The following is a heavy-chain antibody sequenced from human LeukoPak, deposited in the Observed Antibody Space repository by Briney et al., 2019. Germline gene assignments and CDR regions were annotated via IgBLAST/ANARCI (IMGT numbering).Heavy chain of an antibody. Sequence: GGSLRLSCSASGFTFSSYAMHWVRQAPGKGLEYVSAISSNGGSTYYADSVKGRFTISRDNSKNTLYLQMSSLRAEDTAVYYCVRGVTYYYGSGSYFGYGGQGTLVTVSS. CDR3: VRGVTYYYGSGSYFGY. CDR1: GFTFSSYA. V-gene: IGHV3-64D*06. D-gene: IGHD3-10*01. CDR2: ISSNGGST. J-gene: IGHJ4*02.